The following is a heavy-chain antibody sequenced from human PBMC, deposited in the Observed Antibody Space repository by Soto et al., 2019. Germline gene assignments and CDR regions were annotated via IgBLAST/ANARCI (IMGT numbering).Heavy chain of an antibody. CDR1: GGTFSSYA. J-gene: IGHJ4*02. V-gene: IGHV1-69*13. Sequence: GASVKVSCKASGGTFSSYAISWVRQAPGQGLEWMGGVIPIFGTANYAQKFQGRVTITADESTSTAYMELSSLRSEDTAVYYCARALRFLEWWPSDYWGQGTLVTVSS. D-gene: IGHD3-3*01. CDR3: ARALRFLEWWPSDY. CDR2: VIPIFGTA.